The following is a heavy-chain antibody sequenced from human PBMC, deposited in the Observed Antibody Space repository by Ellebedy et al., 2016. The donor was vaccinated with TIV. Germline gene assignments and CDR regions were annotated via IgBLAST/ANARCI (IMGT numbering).Heavy chain of an antibody. Sequence: ASVKVSCKTSGYIFTDHHLHWVRQAPGQGLEWMGWINPDSRATHYVQKFQGRVTFTGDTSISTAYMELRRLRSEDTAVYYCARDGAYGDHDYYYYSGMGVWGQGTTVTVSS. D-gene: IGHD4-17*01. J-gene: IGHJ6*02. CDR1: GYIFTDHH. CDR3: ARDGAYGDHDYYYYSGMGV. CDR2: INPDSRAT. V-gene: IGHV1-2*02.